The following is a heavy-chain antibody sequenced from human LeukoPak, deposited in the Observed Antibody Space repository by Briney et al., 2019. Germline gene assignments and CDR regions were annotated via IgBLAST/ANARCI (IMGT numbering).Heavy chain of an antibody. V-gene: IGHV3-21*01. CDR2: IGTTSTYI. CDR1: GFTFSRYS. CDR3: AREGLRGGVITLGAFDT. D-gene: IGHD3-10*01. Sequence: GGCLRLSCLASGFTFSRYSMNWVRQSPGQGLEWVSSIGTTSTYIYYADSLKGRVTISRDNAKNSLFLQLNSLRAEDTAIYYCAREGLRGGVITLGAFDTWGQGTMVTVSS. J-gene: IGHJ3*02.